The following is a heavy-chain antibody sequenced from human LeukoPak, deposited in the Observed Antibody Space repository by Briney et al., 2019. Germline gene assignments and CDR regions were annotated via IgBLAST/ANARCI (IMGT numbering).Heavy chain of an antibody. Sequence: PGGSLRLSCAASGFTVSSNYMSWVRQAPGKGLEWVAVISYDGSNKYYADSVKGRFTISRDNSKNTLYLQMNSLRAEDTAVYYCAREDPPSGAFDIWGQGTMVTVSS. CDR2: ISYDGSNK. V-gene: IGHV3-30*03. D-gene: IGHD1-26*01. CDR1: GFTVSSNY. CDR3: AREDPPSGAFDI. J-gene: IGHJ3*02.